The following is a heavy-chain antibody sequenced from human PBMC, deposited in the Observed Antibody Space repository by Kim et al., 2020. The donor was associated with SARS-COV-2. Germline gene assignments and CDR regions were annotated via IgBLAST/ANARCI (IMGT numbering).Heavy chain of an antibody. Sequence: GGSLRLSCVASGFTFSDYVMNWVRQAPGQGLEWVSFISGDGSSTYYINSVKGRFTISRDNSRNTVYLQMNRLRAEDTAKYYCARFPAWYCRGDCYGLDVWGRGTTVTVSS. V-gene: IGHV3-23*01. CDR2: ISGDGSST. D-gene: IGHD2-21*01. CDR1: GFTFSDYV. J-gene: IGHJ6*02. CDR3: ARFPAWYCRGDCYGLDV.